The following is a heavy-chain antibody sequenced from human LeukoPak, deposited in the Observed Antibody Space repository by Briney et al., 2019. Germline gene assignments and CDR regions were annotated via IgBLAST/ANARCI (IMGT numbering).Heavy chain of an antibody. D-gene: IGHD1-7*01. V-gene: IGHV3-30*03. Sequence: SGGSLRLSCAASGFTFSSYGMRWVRQAPGKGLEWVAVILYDGSNKYYADSVKGRFTISRDNSKNTLYLQMNSLRAEDTAVYYCARRTFPNDAFDVWGQGTVVTVSS. CDR1: GFTFSSYG. CDR2: ILYDGSNK. CDR3: ARRTFPNDAFDV. J-gene: IGHJ3*01.